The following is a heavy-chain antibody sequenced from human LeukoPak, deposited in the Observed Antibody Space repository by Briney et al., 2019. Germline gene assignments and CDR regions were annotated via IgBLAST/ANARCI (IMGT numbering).Heavy chain of an antibody. D-gene: IGHD6-6*01. J-gene: IGHJ1*01. Sequence: VASVKVSCKASGYTFTSYDINWVRQATGQGLEWMGWMNPNSGNTGYAQKFQGRVTITRNTSITTAYMELSSLRSEDTAVYYCARGTRIAARPTSEYFQHWGQGTLVTVSS. CDR2: MNPNSGNT. V-gene: IGHV1-8*03. CDR3: ARGTRIAARPTSEYFQH. CDR1: GYTFTSYD.